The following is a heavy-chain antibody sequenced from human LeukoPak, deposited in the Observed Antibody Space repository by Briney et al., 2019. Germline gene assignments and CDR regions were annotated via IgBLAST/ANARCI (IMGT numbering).Heavy chain of an antibody. V-gene: IGHV1-8*01. CDR2: MNPNSGNT. CDR3: ARALLYDSSGYYYSGHFDY. J-gene: IGHJ4*02. D-gene: IGHD3-22*01. Sequence: ASVKVSCKASGYTFTSYDINWVRQATGQGLEWLGWMNPNSGNTGYAQNFQGRVTMTRDTSTSTVYMELSSLRSEDTAAYYCARALLYDSSGYYYSGHFDYWGQGTLVTVSS. CDR1: GYTFTSYD.